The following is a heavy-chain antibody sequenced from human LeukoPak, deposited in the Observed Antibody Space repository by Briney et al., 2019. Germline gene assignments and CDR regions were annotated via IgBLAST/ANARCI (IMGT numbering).Heavy chain of an antibody. CDR2: ISAYNGNT. CDR3: ARGVVPAAIFWYYYGMDV. Sequence: ASVKVSCKASGGTFSSYAISWVRQAPGQGLEWMGWISAYNGNTNYAQKLQGRVTMTTDTSTSTAYMELRSLRSDDTAVYYCARGVVPAAIFWYYYGMDVWGQGTTVTVSS. J-gene: IGHJ6*02. D-gene: IGHD2-2*01. CDR1: GGTFSSYA. V-gene: IGHV1-18*01.